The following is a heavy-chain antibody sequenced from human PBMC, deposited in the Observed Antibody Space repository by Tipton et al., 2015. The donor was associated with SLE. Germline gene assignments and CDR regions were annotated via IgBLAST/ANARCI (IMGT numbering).Heavy chain of an antibody. CDR1: GGSFSDYF. CDR2: VNHSGST. J-gene: IGHJ4*02. V-gene: IGHV4-34*01. D-gene: IGHD3-3*01. Sequence: LRLSCAVYGGSFSDYFWTWIRQSPGKGLEWIGDVNHSGSTDYHPSLKSRVIMSVDTSKNQFSLKLTSVTAADTALYYCARCTIFGVVRGSFDSWSQGSLVTVS. CDR3: ARCTIFGVVRGSFDS.